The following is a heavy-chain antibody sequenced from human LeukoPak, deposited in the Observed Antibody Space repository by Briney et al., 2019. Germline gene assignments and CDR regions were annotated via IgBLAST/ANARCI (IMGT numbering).Heavy chain of an antibody. V-gene: IGHV1-46*03. CDR3: ARGNGYYDSSGRGRAWSDP. CDR2: INPSGGST. CDR1: GYTFTSYY. Sequence: ASVKVSCKASGYTFTSYYMHWVRQAPGQGLEWMGIINPSGGSTSYAQKFQGRVTMTRDTSTSTVYMELSSLRSEDTAVYYCARGNGYYDSSGRGRAWSDPWGQGTLVTVSS. J-gene: IGHJ5*02. D-gene: IGHD3-22*01.